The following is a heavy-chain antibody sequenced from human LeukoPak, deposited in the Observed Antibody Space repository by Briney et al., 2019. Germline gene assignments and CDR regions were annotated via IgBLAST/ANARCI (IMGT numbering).Heavy chain of an antibody. CDR1: GGSISSSSYY. CDR3: ARRGIAAAGTFWDY. J-gene: IGHJ4*02. Sequence: SEALSLTCTVSGGSISSSSYYWGWIRQPPGKGLEWMGSIYYSGSTYYNPSLKSRVTISVDTSKNQFSLKLSSVTAADTAVYYCARRGIAAAGTFWDYWGQGTLVTVSS. CDR2: IYYSGST. V-gene: IGHV4-39*01. D-gene: IGHD6-13*01.